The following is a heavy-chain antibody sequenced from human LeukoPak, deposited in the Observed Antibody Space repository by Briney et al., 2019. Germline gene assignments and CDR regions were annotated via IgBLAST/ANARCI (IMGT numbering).Heavy chain of an antibody. Sequence: GGSLRLSCATSEFTFSRFWMHWVRQAPGKGLVWVSRINSDGSNTAYADSVKGRFTISRDNAKNTLYLQMNSLRAEDTAVYYCARDVDIAVPGLLYWGQGTLVTVSS. D-gene: IGHD6-19*01. CDR2: INSDGSNT. V-gene: IGHV3-74*01. J-gene: IGHJ4*02. CDR1: EFTFSRFW. CDR3: ARDVDIAVPGLLY.